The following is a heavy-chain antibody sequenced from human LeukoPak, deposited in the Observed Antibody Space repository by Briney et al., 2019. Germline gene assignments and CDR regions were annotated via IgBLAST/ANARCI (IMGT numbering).Heavy chain of an antibody. Sequence: ASVKVSCKASGYTFTSYDINWVRQATGQGLEWMGWMNPNSGNTGYAQKFQGRVTMTRNTSISTAYMELSRLRSEDTAVYYCARDLCSGGSCYPDAFDIWGQGTMVTVSS. CDR1: GYTFTSYD. CDR2: MNPNSGNT. CDR3: ARDLCSGGSCYPDAFDI. V-gene: IGHV1-8*01. J-gene: IGHJ3*02. D-gene: IGHD2-15*01.